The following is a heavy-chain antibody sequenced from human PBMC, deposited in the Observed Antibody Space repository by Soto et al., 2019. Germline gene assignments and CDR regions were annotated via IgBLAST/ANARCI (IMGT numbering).Heavy chain of an antibody. V-gene: IGHV3-53*04. CDR1: GFTVGSNY. D-gene: IGHD3-10*01. CDR3: ESSGWGPPAPPPSY. CDR2: IYSGGST. J-gene: IGHJ4*02. Sequence: GGSLRLSCAASGFTVGSNYMSWVRQAPGKGLEWVSVIYSGGSTYYADSVKGRFTISRHNSKNTLYLQMNSLRAEDTAVYYCESSGWGPPAPPPSYRGQGTSVTVSS.